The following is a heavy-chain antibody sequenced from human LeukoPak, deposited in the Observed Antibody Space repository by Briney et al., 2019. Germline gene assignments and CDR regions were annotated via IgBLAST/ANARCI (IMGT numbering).Heavy chain of an antibody. V-gene: IGHV3-21*01. D-gene: IGHD3-22*01. Sequence: GGSLRLSCAASGFTFSSYTMHWIRQAPGKGLEWVSSISGSNSYIFYADSVKGRFTVSRDNAKDSLYLQMNSLRAEDTAVYYCARDKGDYDTSGSLFVFGGQGTLVTVSS. J-gene: IGHJ4*02. CDR2: ISGSNSYI. CDR1: GFTFSSYT. CDR3: ARDKGDYDTSGSLFVF.